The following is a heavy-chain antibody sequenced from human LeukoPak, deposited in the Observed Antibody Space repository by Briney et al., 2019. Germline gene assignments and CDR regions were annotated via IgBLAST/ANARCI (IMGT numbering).Heavy chain of an antibody. CDR3: AREAPYPGGTHVDTAMVNAFDI. D-gene: IGHD5-18*01. CDR2: ISSSSSYI. CDR1: GFTFSSYA. Sequence: GGSLRLSCAASGFTFSSYAMHWVRQAPGKGLEWISSISSSSSYIYYADSVKGRFTISRDNAKNSLYLQMNSLRAEDTAVYYCAREAPYPGGTHVDTAMVNAFDIWGQGTMVTVSS. V-gene: IGHV3-21*01. J-gene: IGHJ3*02.